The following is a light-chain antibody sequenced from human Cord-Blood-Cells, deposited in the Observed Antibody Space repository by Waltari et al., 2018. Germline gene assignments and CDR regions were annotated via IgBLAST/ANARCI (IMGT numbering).Light chain of an antibody. CDR2: EVS. Sequence: QTALTQPDSVSGSPGQSITISCTGTSSDVGGYNSVSWYQQHPGKAPTLMIYEVSSRPSGVSNRFSGSKTGNTASLTISALQAEDVADYYCSSYTSSSTLVFGGGTMLTVL. CDR1: SSDVGGYNS. CDR3: SSYTSSSTLV. J-gene: IGLJ2*01. V-gene: IGLV2-14*01.